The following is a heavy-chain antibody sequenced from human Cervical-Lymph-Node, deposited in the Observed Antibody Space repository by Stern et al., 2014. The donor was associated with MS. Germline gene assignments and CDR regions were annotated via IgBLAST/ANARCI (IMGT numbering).Heavy chain of an antibody. D-gene: IGHD3-10*01. CDR3: ARPLGDTHMDDGFYYYYYGMDV. CDR1: GFWFSDHW. CDR2: IRQDGSET. V-gene: IGHV3-7*03. Sequence: EVQLLASGGGVVQPGGSLRLSCAASGFWFSDHWMSWVRQAPGNGLERVSTIRQDGSETDYVDSVKGRFTISRDNAKNSLFLQMNSLRAEDTAVYYCARPLGDTHMDDGFYYYYYGMDVWGQGTTVTVSS. J-gene: IGHJ6*02.